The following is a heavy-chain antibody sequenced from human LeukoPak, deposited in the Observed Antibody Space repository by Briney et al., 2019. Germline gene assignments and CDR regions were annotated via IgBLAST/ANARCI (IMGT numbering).Heavy chain of an antibody. Sequence: SVKVSCKASGGTFSSYAISWVRQAPGQGLEWMGGIIPIFGTANYAQKFQGRVTITADKSTSTAYMELSSLRSEDTAVYYCARAERYCSSTSCRYYFDYWGQGTLVTVSS. J-gene: IGHJ4*02. CDR3: ARAERYCSSTSCRYYFDY. V-gene: IGHV1-69*06. D-gene: IGHD2-2*01. CDR2: IIPIFGTA. CDR1: GGTFSSYA.